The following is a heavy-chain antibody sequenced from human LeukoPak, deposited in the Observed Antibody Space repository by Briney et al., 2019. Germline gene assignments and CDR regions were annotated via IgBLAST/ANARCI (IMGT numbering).Heavy chain of an antibody. CDR1: GSIFTSYW. CDR2: IYPGDSDT. Sequence: GASLQISCKCSGSIFTSYWIAWVRQLPGKGLEWMGSIYPGDSDTRNSPSLRGQVTMSADKSISTASLQWSSLMASDTAIYYCARHKGVADWFDRWGQGTLVIGSS. V-gene: IGHV5-51*01. J-gene: IGHJ5*02. CDR3: ARHKGVADWFDR. D-gene: IGHD2-21*01.